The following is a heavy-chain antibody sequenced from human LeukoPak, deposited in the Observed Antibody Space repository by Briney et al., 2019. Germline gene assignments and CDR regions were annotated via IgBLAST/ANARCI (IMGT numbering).Heavy chain of an antibody. V-gene: IGHV4-59*01. CDR3: ARDVRYCSGGSCYSYFDY. Sequence: SETLSLTCTVSSGSISPYYWSWIRQPPGKGLEWIGYIYYSGSTNYNPSLKSRVTISVDTSKNQFSLKLSSVTAADTAVYYCARDVRYCSGGSCYSYFDYWGQGTLVTVSS. CDR2: IYYSGST. J-gene: IGHJ4*02. D-gene: IGHD2-15*01. CDR1: SGSISPYY.